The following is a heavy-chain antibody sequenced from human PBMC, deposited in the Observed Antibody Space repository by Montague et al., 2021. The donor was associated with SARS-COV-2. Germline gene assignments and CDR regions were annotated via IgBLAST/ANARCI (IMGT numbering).Heavy chain of an antibody. V-gene: IGHV3-30*14. CDR3: ARTYHYDSSGCPGSYYFDF. CDR1: GFMFHLYA. J-gene: IGHJ4*02. CDR2: ISYDGSNE. Sequence: SLRLSCAASGFMFHLYAMHWVRQAPGQGLEWVAVISYDGSNEFYADSVQGRFTISRDNSGNTVSLQMHSLRAEDTAVYYCARTYHYDSSGCPGSYYFDFWGQGTPVTVSS. D-gene: IGHD3-22*01.